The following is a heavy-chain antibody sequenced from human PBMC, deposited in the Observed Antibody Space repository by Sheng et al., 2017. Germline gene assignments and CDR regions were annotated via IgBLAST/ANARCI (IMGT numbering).Heavy chain of an antibody. CDR3: AKSAYSSSSGLPFYYYGMDV. V-gene: IGHV3-23*04. CDR2: ISDSGDGT. Sequence: EVQLVESGGGLVQPGGSLRLSCAASGFTFSSYAMTWVRQAPGKGLEWVSGISDSGDGTYYADSVKGRFTISRDNSKNTLYLQMNSLRAEDTAIYYCAKSAYSSSSGLPFYYYGMDVWGKGTTVT. D-gene: IGHD6-6*01. CDR1: GFTFSSYA. J-gene: IGHJ6*04.